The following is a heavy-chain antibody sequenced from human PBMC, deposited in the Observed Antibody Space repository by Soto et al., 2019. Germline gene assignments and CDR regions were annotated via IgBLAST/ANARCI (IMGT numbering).Heavy chain of an antibody. CDR3: ARVNLGYFDWLLSRAEYFQH. D-gene: IGHD3-9*01. V-gene: IGHV3-30-3*01. CDR1: GFTFSSYA. CDR2: ISYDGSNK. Sequence: GGSLRLSCAASGFTFSSYAMHWVRQAPGKGLEWVAVISYDGSNKYYADSVKGRFTISRDNSKNTLYLQMNSLRAEDTAVYYCARVNLGYFDWLLSRAEYFQHWGQGTLVTVSS. J-gene: IGHJ1*01.